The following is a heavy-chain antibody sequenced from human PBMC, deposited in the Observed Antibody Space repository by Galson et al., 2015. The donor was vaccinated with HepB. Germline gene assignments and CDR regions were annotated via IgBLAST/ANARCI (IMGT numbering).Heavy chain of an antibody. J-gene: IGHJ6*03. Sequence: SLRLSCAAAGFTFSDYYMSWIRQAPGKGLEWVSYISSSGGSRYADSVTGPFTISRDNARNSLYLQMSSLKAADTAVYYCARAACGGDCYGDYMDVWGNGTSVTVSS. V-gene: IGHV3-11*01. CDR3: ARAACGGDCYGDYMDV. D-gene: IGHD2-21*01. CDR1: GFTFSDYY. CDR2: ISSSGGSR.